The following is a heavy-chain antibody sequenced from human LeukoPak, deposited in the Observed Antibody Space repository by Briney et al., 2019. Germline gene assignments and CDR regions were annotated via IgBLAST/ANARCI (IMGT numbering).Heavy chain of an antibody. CDR3: ARATSANEYSYGFHFDY. Sequence: GASVKVSCKASGTTFRSYAINWVRQAPGQGLEWMGAIIPTFGTVKYAQKFQGRVTMTADESTSTAYMDLSSLRSDDTAVHFCARATSANEYSYGFHFDYWGQGTLVTVSS. V-gene: IGHV1-69*13. CDR2: IIPTFGTV. CDR1: GTTFRSYA. D-gene: IGHD5-18*01. J-gene: IGHJ4*02.